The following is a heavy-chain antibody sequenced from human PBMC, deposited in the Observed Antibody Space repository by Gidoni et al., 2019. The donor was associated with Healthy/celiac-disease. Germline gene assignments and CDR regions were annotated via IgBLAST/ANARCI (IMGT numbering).Heavy chain of an antibody. J-gene: IGHJ6*02. CDR2: IIPIFGTA. Sequence: QVQLVQSGAEVKKPGSSVKVSCMASGGTFSSYAISWVRQAPGQGLEWMGGIIPIFGTANYAQKFQGRVTITADESTSTAYMELSSLRSEDTAVYYCARELQDTAFPKGYYYYGMDVWGQGTTVTVSS. V-gene: IGHV1-69*01. D-gene: IGHD5-18*01. CDR1: GGTFSSYA. CDR3: ARELQDTAFPKGYYYYGMDV.